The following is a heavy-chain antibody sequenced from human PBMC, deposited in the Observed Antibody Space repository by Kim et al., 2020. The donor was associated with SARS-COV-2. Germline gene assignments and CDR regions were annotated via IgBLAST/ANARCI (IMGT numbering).Heavy chain of an antibody. Sequence: GESLKISCKGSGYSFTSYWIGWVCQMPGKGLEWMGIIYPGDSDTRYSPSFQGQVTISADKSISTAYLQWSSLKASDTAMYYCARLRGSGSYKGAYYYYGMDVWGQGTTVTVSS. V-gene: IGHV5-51*01. CDR2: IYPGDSDT. CDR1: GYSFTSYW. CDR3: ARLRGSGSYKGAYYYYGMDV. J-gene: IGHJ6*02. D-gene: IGHD3-10*01.